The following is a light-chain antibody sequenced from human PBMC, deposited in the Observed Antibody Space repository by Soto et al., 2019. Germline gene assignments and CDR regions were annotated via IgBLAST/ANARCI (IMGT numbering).Light chain of an antibody. Sequence: EIVLTQSPGTLSLSPGERATLSCRASQSVSSSYLAWYQQKPGQAPRLLIYGASSRATGIPDRFSGSGSGTDFTLTISRLEPEDFAVYYCQKYGSSPVTFGQGTKVDI. CDR1: QSVSSSY. V-gene: IGKV3-20*01. CDR3: QKYGSSPVT. CDR2: GAS. J-gene: IGKJ1*01.